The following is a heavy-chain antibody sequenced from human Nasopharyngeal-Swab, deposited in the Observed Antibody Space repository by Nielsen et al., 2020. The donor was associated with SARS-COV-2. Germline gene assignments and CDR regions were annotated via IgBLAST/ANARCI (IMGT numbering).Heavy chain of an antibody. J-gene: IGHJ6*02. CDR2: ISGSGGST. V-gene: IGHV3-23*01. D-gene: IGHD6-13*01. CDR1: GFTFSSYA. CDR3: AKGHSSSWPDYYYYGMDV. Sequence: GESLKISCAASGFTFSSYAMSWVRQAPGKGLEWVSAISGSGGSTYYADSVKGRFTISRDNSKNTLYLQMNSLRAEDTAVYYCAKGHSSSWPDYYYYGMDVWGQWTTVTVSS.